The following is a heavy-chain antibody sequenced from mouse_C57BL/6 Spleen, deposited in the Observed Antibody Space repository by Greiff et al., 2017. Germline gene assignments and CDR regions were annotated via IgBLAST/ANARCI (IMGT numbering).Heavy chain of an antibody. CDR1: GFTFSSYA. D-gene: IGHD2-4*01. Sequence: EVQRVESGEGLVKPGGSLKLSCAASGFTFSSYAMSWVRQTPEKRLEWVAYISSGGDYIYYADTVKGRFTISRDNARNTLYLQMSSLKSEDTAMYYCTREDYDYTWFAYWGQGTLVTVSA. CDR3: TREDYDYTWFAY. V-gene: IGHV5-9-1*02. CDR2: ISSGGDYI. J-gene: IGHJ3*01.